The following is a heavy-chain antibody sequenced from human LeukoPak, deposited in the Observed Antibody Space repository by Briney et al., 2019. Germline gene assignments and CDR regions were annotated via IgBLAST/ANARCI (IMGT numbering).Heavy chain of an antibody. CDR3: ARVGDLFGAHRVRGLPPDYYYMDV. D-gene: IGHD3-10*01. CDR1: GGSITDYF. V-gene: IGHV4-34*01. J-gene: IGHJ6*03. Sequence: SETLSLTCALSGGSITDYFYNWVRQPPGKGLEWLGEINHSGSSTYNPSLKSRVIISVDTSKNQFSLRLTSVTAADTGVYFCARVGDLFGAHRVRGLPPDYYYMDVWGKGTMVTVSS. CDR2: INHSGSS.